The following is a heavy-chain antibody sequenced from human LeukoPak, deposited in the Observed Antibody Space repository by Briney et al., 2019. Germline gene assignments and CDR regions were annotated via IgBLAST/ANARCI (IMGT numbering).Heavy chain of an antibody. CDR1: GGSISSYY. D-gene: IGHD4-17*01. CDR3: ATSKGDYGDYVDY. Sequence: SETLSLTCTVSGGSISSYYWSWIRQPPGKGLEWIGYIYYSGSTNYNPSLKSRVTISVDTSKNQFSLKLSSVTAADTAVYYCATSKGDYGDYVDYWGQGTLVTVSS. V-gene: IGHV4-59*12. J-gene: IGHJ4*02. CDR2: IYYSGST.